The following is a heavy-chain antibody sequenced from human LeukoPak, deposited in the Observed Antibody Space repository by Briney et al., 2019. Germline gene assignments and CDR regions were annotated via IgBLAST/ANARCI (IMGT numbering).Heavy chain of an antibody. CDR2: ISYDGSNK. V-gene: IGHV3-30*04. CDR3: AELGEQIDF. D-gene: IGHD3-16*01. CDR1: GFTFSSYA. J-gene: IGHJ4*02. Sequence: GGSLRLSCAASGFTFSSYAMHWVRQAPGKGLEWVAVISYDGSNKYYADSVKGRFTISRDNSKNTLYLQMNSLRAEDTAVYYCAELGEQIDFWGQGTLVTVSS.